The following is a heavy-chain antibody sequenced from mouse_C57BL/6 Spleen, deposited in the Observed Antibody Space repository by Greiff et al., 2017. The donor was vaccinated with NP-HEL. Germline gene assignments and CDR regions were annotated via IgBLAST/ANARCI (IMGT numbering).Heavy chain of an antibody. CDR2: IDPSDSYT. Sequence: VQLQQPGAELVMPGASVKLSCKASGYTFTSYWMHWVKQRPGQGLEWIGEIDPSDSYTNYNQKFKGKSTLTVDKSSSTAYMQLSSLTSEDSAVYYCARFYDYDGGYWYFDVWGTGTTVTVSS. CDR3: ARFYDYDGGYWYFDV. V-gene: IGHV1-69*01. J-gene: IGHJ1*03. D-gene: IGHD2-4*01. CDR1: GYTFTSYW.